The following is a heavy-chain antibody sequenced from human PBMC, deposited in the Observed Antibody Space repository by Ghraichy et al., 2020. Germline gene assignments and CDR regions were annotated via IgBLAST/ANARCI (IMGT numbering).Heavy chain of an antibody. CDR3: ARGSSVVRLYYCDGMDV. CDR1: GLRYYS. J-gene: IGHJ6*02. Sequence: GGSLRLSCEGSGLRYYSMNWVGQSPGKGLEWVSYITRSSCFKSYADSVKGRFTISRDNAQTSLYLQMNSLRDEDTAVYYCARGSSVVRLYYCDGMDVWCQGTTVTVCS. CDR2: ITRSSCFK. V-gene: IGHV3-48*02. D-gene: IGHD4-23*01.